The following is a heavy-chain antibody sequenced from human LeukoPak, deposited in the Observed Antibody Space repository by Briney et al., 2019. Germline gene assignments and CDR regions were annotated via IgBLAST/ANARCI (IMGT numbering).Heavy chain of an antibody. Sequence: GGSLRLSCAASGFTFSHFWTSWVRQAPGKGLEWVAYIKKTGSETYYVDSVKGRFTITRDNTRNSLSLQMYSLRAEDTAVYFCAREDGYCSGGNCYSYFDSWGQGTLVTVSS. D-gene: IGHD2-15*01. CDR2: IKKTGSET. CDR1: GFTFSHFW. J-gene: IGHJ4*02. V-gene: IGHV3-7*01. CDR3: AREDGYCSGGNCYSYFDS.